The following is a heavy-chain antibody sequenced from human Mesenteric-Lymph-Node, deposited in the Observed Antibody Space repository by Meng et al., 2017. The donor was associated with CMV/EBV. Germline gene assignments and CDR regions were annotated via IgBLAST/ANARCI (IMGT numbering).Heavy chain of an antibody. CDR2: INHSGST. V-gene: IGHV4-34*01. Sequence: QVPLLQVGAGLLDLAEPLAVTFAVCGGSFSGYYWNWIRQSPEKGLEWIGEINHSGSTTYNPSFTSRIILSVDTSTNQISLNMSSVTTADTAVYYCARGSSYDILTGYLDYWGQGALVTVSS. D-gene: IGHD3-9*01. J-gene: IGHJ4*02. CDR3: ARGSSYDILTGYLDY. CDR1: GGSFSGYY.